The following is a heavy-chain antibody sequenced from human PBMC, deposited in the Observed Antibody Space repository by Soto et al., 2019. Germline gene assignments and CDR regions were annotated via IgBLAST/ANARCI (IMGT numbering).Heavy chain of an antibody. V-gene: IGHV4-4*02. CDR1: GGSISSSNW. D-gene: IGHD6-19*01. Sequence: QVQLQESGPGLVKASGTLSLTCAVSGGSISSSNWWSWVRQPPGKGLEWIGEIYHSERTNYNPSLTSRVTISVDQSTNQFSLKMSSVTAADTAVYYCARGQQWLVPVGWFDPWGQGTLVTVSS. CDR2: IYHSERT. CDR3: ARGQQWLVPVGWFDP. J-gene: IGHJ5*02.